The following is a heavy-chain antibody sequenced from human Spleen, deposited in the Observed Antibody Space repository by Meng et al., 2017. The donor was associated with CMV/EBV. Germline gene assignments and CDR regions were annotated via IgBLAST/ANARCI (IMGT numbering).Heavy chain of an antibody. J-gene: IGHJ3*02. CDR2: INPNSGGT. CDR1: EYSFTSYG. CDR3: ASDRDAFDI. V-gene: IGHV1-2*02. Sequence: ASVKVSCKTSEYSFTSYGITWVRQAPGQGLEWMGWINPNSGGTNYAQKFQGRVTMTRDTSISTAYMELSRLRSDDTAVYYCASDRDAFDIWGQGTMVTVSS.